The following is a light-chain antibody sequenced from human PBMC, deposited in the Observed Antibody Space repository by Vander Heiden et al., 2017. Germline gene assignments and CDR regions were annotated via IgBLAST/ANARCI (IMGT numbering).Light chain of an antibody. V-gene: IGLV2-14*03. CDR2: DDA. CDR1: SSAVGLYYY. Sequence: QSALTPPASMSGSPGQSITISCPGSSSAVGLYYYVSRYQHLPGHAPNVLIHDDATRPSGGSHRFSGSKSGNTAALTISGRQTEDEAHDYCSSYTSSTTLVFGTGTKVTVL. CDR3: SSYTSSTTLV. J-gene: IGLJ1*01.